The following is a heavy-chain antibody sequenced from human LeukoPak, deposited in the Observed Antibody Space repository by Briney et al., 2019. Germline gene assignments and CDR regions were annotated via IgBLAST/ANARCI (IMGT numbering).Heavy chain of an antibody. J-gene: IGHJ3*02. D-gene: IGHD6-13*01. V-gene: IGHV4-39*07. Sequence: SETLSLTCTVSGGSISSYYWSWIRQPPGKGLEWIGSIYYSGSTYYNPSLKSRVTISVDTSKNQFSLKLSSVTAADTAVYYCARDYRSNDAFDIWGQGTMVTVSS. CDR1: GGSISSYY. CDR3: ARDYRSNDAFDI. CDR2: IYYSGST.